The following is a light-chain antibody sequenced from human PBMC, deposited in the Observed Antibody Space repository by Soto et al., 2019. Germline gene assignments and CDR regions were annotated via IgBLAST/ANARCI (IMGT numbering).Light chain of an antibody. V-gene: IGKV1-39*01. J-gene: IGKJ3*01. CDR3: QQSYRSPFT. CDR1: QSISTY. Sequence: DIQMTQSPSSLSASVGERVTITCRASQSISTYVNWYQQKPGNAPKLLIYATSSWQTGVPSRFSGSGSGTDFTLTISSLQPEDFATYYCQQSYRSPFTFGPGTKVDIK. CDR2: ATS.